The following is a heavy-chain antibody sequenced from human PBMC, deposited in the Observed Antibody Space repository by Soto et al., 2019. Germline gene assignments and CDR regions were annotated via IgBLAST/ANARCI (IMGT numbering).Heavy chain of an antibody. CDR3: AMGRRYCSGGTCYTFNYYYYYGMDV. J-gene: IGHJ6*02. V-gene: IGHV1-69*13. Sequence: SVKVSCKASGATFSSYAISWVRQAPGQGLEWMGGIIPIFGTANYAQKFQGRVTITADESTSTAYMELSSLRSEDTAVYYCAMGRRYCSGGTCYTFNYYYYYGMDVWGQGTTVNVS. D-gene: IGHD2-15*01. CDR1: GATFSSYA. CDR2: IIPIFGTA.